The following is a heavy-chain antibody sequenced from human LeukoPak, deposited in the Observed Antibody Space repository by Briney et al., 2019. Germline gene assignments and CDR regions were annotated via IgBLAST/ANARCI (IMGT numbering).Heavy chain of an antibody. J-gene: IGHJ4*02. Sequence: RAGGSLRLSCAASGFTFSDYYMSWIRQAPGKGLEWVSYMSSSGSSIYYADSVKGRFTISRDNAKNSLYLQMNSLRAEDTAVYYCAREGRYDSSGCFDYWGQGTLVTVSS. D-gene: IGHD3-22*01. CDR1: GFTFSDYY. CDR3: AREGRYDSSGCFDY. V-gene: IGHV3-11*01. CDR2: MSSSGSSI.